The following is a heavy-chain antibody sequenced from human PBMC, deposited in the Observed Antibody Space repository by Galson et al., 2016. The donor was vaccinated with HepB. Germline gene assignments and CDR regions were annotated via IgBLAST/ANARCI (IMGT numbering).Heavy chain of an antibody. CDR1: GYTFIHYG. Sequence: SVKVSCKASGYTFIHYGISWVRQAPGQGLEWMGWISTDNGDINYAQKFKGRLSMTTDTSTSTAYMELRSLRSDDSAVYYCARTAVTGPSFFSFWGQGTLVSVSS. D-gene: IGHD4-17*01. V-gene: IGHV1-18*01. CDR2: ISTDNGDI. J-gene: IGHJ4*02. CDR3: ARTAVTGPSFFSF.